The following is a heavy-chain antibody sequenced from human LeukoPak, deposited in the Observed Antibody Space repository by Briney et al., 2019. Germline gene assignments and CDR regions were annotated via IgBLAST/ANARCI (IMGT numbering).Heavy chain of an antibody. J-gene: IGHJ4*02. CDR3: ARLDSNFDY. CDR2: ISSSSSYI. D-gene: IGHD3/OR15-3a*01. V-gene: IGHV3-21*01. Sequence: GGSLKLSCAASGFTFSSYSMNWVRQAPGKGLEWVSSISSSSSYICYADSVKGRFTISRDNAKNSLYLQMNSLRAEDTAVYYCARLDSNFDYWGQGTLVTVSS. CDR1: GFTFSSYS.